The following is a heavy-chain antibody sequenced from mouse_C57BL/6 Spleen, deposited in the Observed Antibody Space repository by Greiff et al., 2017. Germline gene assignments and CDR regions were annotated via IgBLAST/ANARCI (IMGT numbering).Heavy chain of an antibody. Sequence: EVQLVESGGGLVKPGGSLKLSCAASGFTFSDYGMHWVRQAPEKGLEWVAYISSGSSTIYYADTVKGRFTISRDNAKNTLFLHMTRLRSEDTAMYYCARGGYGSSYPNYFDYWGQGTTLTVSS. CDR1: GFTFSDYG. J-gene: IGHJ2*01. CDR2: ISSGSSTI. CDR3: ARGGYGSSYPNYFDY. V-gene: IGHV5-17*01. D-gene: IGHD1-1*01.